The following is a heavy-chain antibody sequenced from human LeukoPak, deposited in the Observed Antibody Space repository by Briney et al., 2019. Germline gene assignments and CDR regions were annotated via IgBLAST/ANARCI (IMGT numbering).Heavy chain of an antibody. Sequence: APGFTASSNYMSWVRQAPGKGLEWVSGINWNGGSTGYADSVKGRFTISRDNAKNSLYLQMNSLRAEDTALYYCAGGRREYYFDYWGQGTLVTVSS. CDR3: AGGRREYYFDY. CDR2: INWNGGST. V-gene: IGHV3-20*03. CDR1: GFTASSNY. D-gene: IGHD3-16*01. J-gene: IGHJ4*02.